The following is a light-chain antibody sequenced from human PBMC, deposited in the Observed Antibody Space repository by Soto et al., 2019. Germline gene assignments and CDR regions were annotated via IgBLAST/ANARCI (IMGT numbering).Light chain of an antibody. J-gene: IGLJ1*01. Sequence: QSVLTQPASVSGSPGQSITVSCTGSSNDVGNYNLVSWYQQSPGKAPKLLIYEDSERPSGVSNRFSGSKSGDTASLTISGLQAEDEADYYCCSYTGGTTAYVFGTGTKVTVL. CDR3: CSYTGGTTAYV. CDR2: EDS. V-gene: IGLV2-23*01. CDR1: SNDVGNYNL.